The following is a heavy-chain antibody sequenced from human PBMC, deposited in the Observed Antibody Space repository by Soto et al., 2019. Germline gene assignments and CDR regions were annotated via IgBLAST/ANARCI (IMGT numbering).Heavy chain of an antibody. V-gene: IGHV4-30-4*01. CDR2: IYYSGST. CDR3: ARDRSVRGHNGMDV. D-gene: IGHD1-26*01. J-gene: IGHJ6*01. Sequence: KASETLSLPCTVSGGSISSGDYYWSWIRQPPGKGLEWIGYIYYSGSTYYNPSLKSRVTISVDTSKNQFSLELSSVTAADPAVYYCARDRSVRGHNGMDVWGQGTTVAVSS. CDR1: GGSISSGDYY.